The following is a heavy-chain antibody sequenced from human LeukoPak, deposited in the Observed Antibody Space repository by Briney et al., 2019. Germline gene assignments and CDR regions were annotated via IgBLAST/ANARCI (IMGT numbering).Heavy chain of an antibody. CDR1: GFTFSSYG. CDR3: GRDVGAFDY. J-gene: IGHJ4*02. CDR2: ISYDGSNK. Sequence: GGSLRLSCAASGFTFSSYGMHWVRQAPGKGLEWVAVISYDGSNKYYADSVKGRFTISRDNSKNTLYLQMNSLRAEDTAVYYCGRDVGAFDYWGQGTLVTVSS. V-gene: IGHV3-30*03. D-gene: IGHD3-3*01.